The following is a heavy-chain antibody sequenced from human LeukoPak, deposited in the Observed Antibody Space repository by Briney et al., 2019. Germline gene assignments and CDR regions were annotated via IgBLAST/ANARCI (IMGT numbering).Heavy chain of an antibody. V-gene: IGHV1-8*01. J-gene: IGHJ4*02. CDR2: MNPNSGNT. Sequence: ASVTVSCKASGYTFTNYDINWVRQATGQGHEWMGWMNPNSGNTGYAQKFQGRVTMTRNTSLSTAYMELSSLRSEDNGAYYFARGRGYSSGWRRFDYWSQGTLVTVSS. CDR3: ARGRGYSSGWRRFDY. CDR1: GYTFTNYD. D-gene: IGHD6-19*01.